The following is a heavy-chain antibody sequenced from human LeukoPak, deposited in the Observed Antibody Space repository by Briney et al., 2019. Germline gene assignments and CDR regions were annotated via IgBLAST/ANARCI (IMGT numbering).Heavy chain of an antibody. Sequence: GRSLGLSCAASGFTFSSYGMHWVRQAPGKGLEWVAVISYDGSNKYYADSVKGRFTISRDNSKNTLYLQMNSLRAEDTAVYYCAKEMKPWMHFDYWGQGTLVTVSS. CDR1: GFTFSSYG. CDR2: ISYDGSNK. CDR3: AKEMKPWMHFDY. V-gene: IGHV3-30*18. J-gene: IGHJ4*02. D-gene: IGHD5-12*01.